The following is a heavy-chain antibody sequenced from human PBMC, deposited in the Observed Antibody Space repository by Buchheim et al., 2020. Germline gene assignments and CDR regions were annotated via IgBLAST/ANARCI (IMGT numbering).Heavy chain of an antibody. Sequence: EVQLLESGGGLVQPGGSLRLSCAASGFTFSSYAMSWVRQAPGKGLEWVANIKQDGSEKYYVDSVKGRFTISRDNAKNSLYLQMNSLRAEDTAVYYCARSGTFGGVIVSWGQGTL. V-gene: IGHV3-7*01. J-gene: IGHJ4*02. CDR1: GFTFSSYA. CDR2: IKQDGSEK. CDR3: ARSGTFGGVIVS. D-gene: IGHD3-16*02.